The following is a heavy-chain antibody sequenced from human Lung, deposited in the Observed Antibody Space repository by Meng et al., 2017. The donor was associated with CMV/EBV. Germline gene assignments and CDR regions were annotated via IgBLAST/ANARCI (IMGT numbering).Heavy chain of an antibody. V-gene: IGHV3-23*01. Sequence: ESLKISXAASGFRFSSYVMSWVRQAPGKGLEWVSGIGPSGGSTYYADSGKGRLTISRDNSKNTLYLQMNSLRAEDTAVYYCARAGYSSSGYVFDYWGQGTLVTVSS. CDR1: GFRFSSYV. J-gene: IGHJ4*02. CDR2: IGPSGGST. D-gene: IGHD6-13*01. CDR3: ARAGYSSSGYVFDY.